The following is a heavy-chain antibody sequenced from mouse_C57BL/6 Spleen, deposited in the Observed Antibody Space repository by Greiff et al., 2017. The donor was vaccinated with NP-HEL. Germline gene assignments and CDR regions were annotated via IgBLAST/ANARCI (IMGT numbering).Heavy chain of an antibody. J-gene: IGHJ2*01. Sequence: QVQLKESGPGLVAPSQSLSITCTVSGFSLTSYGVHWVRQPPGKGLEWLVVIWSDGSTTYNSALKSILSISKDNSKSQVFLKMNSLQTYDTAMYYCARQGTGTNYFDYWGQGTTLTVSS. V-gene: IGHV2-6-1*01. D-gene: IGHD4-1*01. CDR2: IWSDGST. CDR1: GFSLTSYG. CDR3: ARQGTGTNYFDY.